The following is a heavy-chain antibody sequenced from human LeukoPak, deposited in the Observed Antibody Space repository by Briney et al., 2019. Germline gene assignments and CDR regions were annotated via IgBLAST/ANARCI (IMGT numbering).Heavy chain of an antibody. J-gene: IGHJ4*02. CDR1: GFTFSSYW. Sequence: GGSLRLSCAASGFTFSSYWMHWVRQAPGKGLVWVSRINSDGSSTSYADSVKGRFTISRDNAKNSLYLQMNSLRAEDTAVYYCASLGATTLFGSYWGQGTLVTVSS. CDR3: ASLGATTLFGSY. CDR2: INSDGSST. V-gene: IGHV3-74*01. D-gene: IGHD1-26*01.